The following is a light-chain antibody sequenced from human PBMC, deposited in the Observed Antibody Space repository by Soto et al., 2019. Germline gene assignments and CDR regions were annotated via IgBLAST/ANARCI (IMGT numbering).Light chain of an antibody. Sequence: QSALTQPPSASGSPGQSVTISCTGTSSDVGGYKYVSWYQQYPGKAPKLMIYEVSKRPSGVPDRFSGSKSGNTASLTVSGLQAEDEADYYCSSHAGGPRVFGGGTKLTVL. CDR2: EVS. CDR3: SSHAGGPRV. J-gene: IGLJ3*02. CDR1: SSDVGGYKY. V-gene: IGLV2-8*01.